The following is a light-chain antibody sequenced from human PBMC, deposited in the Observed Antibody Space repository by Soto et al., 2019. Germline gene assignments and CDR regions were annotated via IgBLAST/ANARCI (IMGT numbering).Light chain of an antibody. J-gene: IGLJ3*02. V-gene: IGLV2-14*03. Sequence: QSVLTQPPSASGSPGQSVTISCTGTSSDVGAYDYVSWYQQFPGKAPKLMIYRVINRPSGVSDRFSGSKSGNSASLSISGLQPEDEASYFCGSYTSATTWVFGGGTKLTVL. CDR3: GSYTSATTWV. CDR1: SSDVGAYDY. CDR2: RVI.